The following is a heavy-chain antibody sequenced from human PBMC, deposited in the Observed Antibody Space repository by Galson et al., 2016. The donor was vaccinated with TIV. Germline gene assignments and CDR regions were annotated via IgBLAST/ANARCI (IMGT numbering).Heavy chain of an antibody. Sequence: ETLSLTCTVSGYSISSGYYWGWIRQFPGKGLEWMGSIYYTGTTYTNPSLKSRLTLSVDTSNNQASLRLSSVTAADTAVYYCAREGSTVTMHRYFGLDVWGQGATVIVSS. J-gene: IGHJ6*02. CDR3: AREGSTVTMHRYFGLDV. CDR1: GYSISSGYY. D-gene: IGHD4-17*01. CDR2: IYYTGTT. V-gene: IGHV4-38-2*02.